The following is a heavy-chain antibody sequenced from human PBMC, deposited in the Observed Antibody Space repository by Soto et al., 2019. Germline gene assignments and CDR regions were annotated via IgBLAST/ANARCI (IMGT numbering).Heavy chain of an antibody. Sequence: GGSLRLSCATSGFILSDFAMNWVRQAPGKGLEWVSYISSSSSVIDYADSVKGRFTVSRDSARNSLYLQMNSLRAEDTAVYYCARDLSWGSNWYYYMDVWGKGTTVTVSS. CDR2: ISSSSSVI. V-gene: IGHV3-48*01. J-gene: IGHJ6*03. D-gene: IGHD7-27*01. CDR1: GFILSDFA. CDR3: ARDLSWGSNWYYYMDV.